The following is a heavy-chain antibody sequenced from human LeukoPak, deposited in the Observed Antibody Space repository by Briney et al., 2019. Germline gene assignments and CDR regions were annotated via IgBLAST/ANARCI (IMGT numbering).Heavy chain of an antibody. D-gene: IGHD5-12*01. V-gene: IGHV3-48*04. J-gene: IGHJ4*02. Sequence: PGGSLRLSCAASGLIFSKYWMTWVRQAPGKGLEWVSYISSSGSTIYYADSVKGRFTISRDNAKNSLYLQMNSLRAEDTAVYYCAVIVATSFFCRYWGQGTLVTVSS. CDR2: ISSSGSTI. CDR1: GLIFSKYW. CDR3: AVIVATSFFCRY.